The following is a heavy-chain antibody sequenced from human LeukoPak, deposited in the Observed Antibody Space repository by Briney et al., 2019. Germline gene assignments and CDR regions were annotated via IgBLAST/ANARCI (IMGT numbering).Heavy chain of an antibody. CDR1: GFTFSSYG. Sequence: PGGSLRLSCAASGFTFSSYGMHWVRQAPGKGLEWVAVISYDGGNKYYADSVKGRFTISRDNSKNTLYLQMNSLRAEDTAVYYCAKDGHREKTVTTDFQHWGQGTLVTVSS. CDR2: ISYDGGNK. D-gene: IGHD4-17*01. J-gene: IGHJ1*01. CDR3: AKDGHREKTVTTDFQH. V-gene: IGHV3-30*18.